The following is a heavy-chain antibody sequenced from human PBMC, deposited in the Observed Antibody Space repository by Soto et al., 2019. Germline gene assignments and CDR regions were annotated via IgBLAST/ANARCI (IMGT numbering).Heavy chain of an antibody. J-gene: IGHJ4*02. CDR1: GLTFSSYW. V-gene: IGHV3-74*01. CDR3: AKPPNYYDSSGYYDY. D-gene: IGHD3-22*01. Sequence: PGGSLRLSCAASGLTFSSYWMHWVRQAPGKGLVWVSRINSDGSSTSYADSVKGRFTISRDNAKNTLYLQMNSLRAEDTAVYYCAKPPNYYDSSGYYDYWGQGTLVTVSS. CDR2: INSDGSST.